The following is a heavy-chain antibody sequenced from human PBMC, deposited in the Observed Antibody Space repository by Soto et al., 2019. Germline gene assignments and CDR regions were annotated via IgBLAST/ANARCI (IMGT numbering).Heavy chain of an antibody. Sequence: GGSLRLSCVASGFSFSSYSLVWVRQAPGKGLEWVSYIFVDSSTIYYGDSVKGRFIVSRDNAQNSLFLVMNSLRVEDTAIYYCASLDTARIQIAGYWGQGIQVTVSS. CDR3: ASLDTARIQIAGY. CDR2: IFVDSSTI. J-gene: IGHJ4*02. D-gene: IGHD5-18*01. V-gene: IGHV3-48*04. CDR1: GFSFSSYS.